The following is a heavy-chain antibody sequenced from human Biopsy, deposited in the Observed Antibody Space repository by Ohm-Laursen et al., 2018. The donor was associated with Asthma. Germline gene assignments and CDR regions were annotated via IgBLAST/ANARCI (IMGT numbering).Heavy chain of an antibody. CDR3: AKAREDIVVVVAVSDS. J-gene: IGHJ4*02. Sequence: SLRLSCAAPGFTFSSYGMHWVRQAPGKGLEWVAVIWYDGSNKYYADSVKGRFTISRDNSKNTLYLQMNILRAEDTAVYYCAKAREDIVVVVAVSDSWGQGTLVTVSS. D-gene: IGHD2-15*01. CDR1: GFTFSSYG. CDR2: IWYDGSNK. V-gene: IGHV3-33*06.